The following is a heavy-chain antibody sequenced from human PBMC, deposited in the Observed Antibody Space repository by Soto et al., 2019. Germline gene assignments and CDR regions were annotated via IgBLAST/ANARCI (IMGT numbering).Heavy chain of an antibody. V-gene: IGHV1-2*04. J-gene: IGHJ5*02. D-gene: IGHD3-22*01. CDR1: GYTFTGYY. CDR3: ARGVSAGSPPDWFDP. CDR2: NNPNSGGT. Sequence: QVQLVQSGAEVKKPGASVKVSCKASGYTFTGYYMHWVRQAPGQGLEGMGWNNPNSGGTNYAQKFQGWVTMTRDTSISTAYMELSRLRSDDTAVYYCARGVSAGSPPDWFDPWGQGTLVTVSS.